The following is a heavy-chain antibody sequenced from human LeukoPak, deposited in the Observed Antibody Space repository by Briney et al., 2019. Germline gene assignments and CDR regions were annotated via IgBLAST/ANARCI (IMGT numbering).Heavy chain of an antibody. CDR2: IYSGGST. J-gene: IGHJ4*02. CDR3: ATYDSSGYFSY. D-gene: IGHD3-22*01. V-gene: IGHV3-66*01. CDR1: GFTFTNYA. Sequence: GGSLRLSCAASGFTFTNYAMIWVRQAPGKGLEWVSIIYSGGSTYYADSVKGRFTISRDNSKNTLYLQMNSLRAEDTAVYYCATYDSSGYFSYWGQGTLVTVSS.